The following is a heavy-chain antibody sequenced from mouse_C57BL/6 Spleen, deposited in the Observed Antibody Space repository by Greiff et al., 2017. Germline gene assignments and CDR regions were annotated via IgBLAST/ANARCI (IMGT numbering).Heavy chain of an antibody. CDR2: ISYDGSN. D-gene: IGHD1-1*01. Sequence: EVHLVESGPGLVKPSQSLSLTCSVTGYSITSGYYWNWIRQFPGNKLEWMGYISYDGSNNYNPSLKNRISITRDTSKNQFFLKLNSVTTEDTATYYCASTTVVALDYWGQGTTLTVSS. J-gene: IGHJ2*01. CDR3: ASTTVVALDY. V-gene: IGHV3-6*01. CDR1: GYSITSGYY.